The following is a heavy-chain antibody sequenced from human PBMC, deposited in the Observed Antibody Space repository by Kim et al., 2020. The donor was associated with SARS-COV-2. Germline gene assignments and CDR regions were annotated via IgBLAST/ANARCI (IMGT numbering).Heavy chain of an antibody. J-gene: IGHJ3*01. CDR1: GFSFDDFV. V-gene: IGHV3-43*02. CDR2: VSPDGAAT. Sequence: GGSLRLSCTTSGFSFDDFVVHWVRQAPGKGLEWVCLVSPDGAATDCADSVRGRFSISRDNRRNSLFLQMTSLRVEDTALYYCVLPESSTSPRGPPSF. CDR3: VLPESSTSPRGPPSF.